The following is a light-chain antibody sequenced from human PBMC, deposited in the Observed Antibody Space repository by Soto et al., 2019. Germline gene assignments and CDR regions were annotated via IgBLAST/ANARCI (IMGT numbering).Light chain of an antibody. CDR1: SSHIGSNS. J-gene: IGLJ2*01. CDR2: SSN. Sequence: QSVLTQPPSASGTPGQRVTISCSGSSSHIGSNSVNWYQQLPGTAPNLLMYSSNQRPSGVPDRFSGSKSGTSASLAISGLQSEDEADYYCAAWDGSLNGVVFGGGTKLTVL. V-gene: IGLV1-44*01. CDR3: AAWDGSLNGVV.